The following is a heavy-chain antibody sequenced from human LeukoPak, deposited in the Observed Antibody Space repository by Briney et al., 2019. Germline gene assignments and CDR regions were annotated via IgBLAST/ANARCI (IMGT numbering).Heavy chain of an antibody. J-gene: IGHJ4*02. CDR3: TRVGYIDEGIDY. CDR2: IKQDGSKK. CDR1: GFPFSSYW. Sequence: GGSLRLSCVASGFPFSSYWMTWVRQASGKGLEWVANIKQDGSKKSYVDSVKGRFTISRDNAKNSLYLQMNSLRAEDTAIYYCTRVGYIDEGIDYWGQGTLVTVSS. V-gene: IGHV3-7*04. D-gene: IGHD5-24*01.